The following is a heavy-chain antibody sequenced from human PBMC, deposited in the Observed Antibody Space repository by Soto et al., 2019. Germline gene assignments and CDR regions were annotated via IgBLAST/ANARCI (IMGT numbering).Heavy chain of an antibody. CDR2: ISGSGGST. J-gene: IGHJ4*02. CDR1: GFTFSSYA. Sequence: EVQLLESGGGLVQSGGSLRLSCAASGFTFSSYAMSWVRQAPGKGLAWVSAISGSGGSTYYADSVKGRFTISRDNSKNTLYLQMNSLRAEDTAVYYCAKDWVQLGLRYFDYWGQGTLVTVSS. D-gene: IGHD1-1*01. V-gene: IGHV3-23*01. CDR3: AKDWVQLGLRYFDY.